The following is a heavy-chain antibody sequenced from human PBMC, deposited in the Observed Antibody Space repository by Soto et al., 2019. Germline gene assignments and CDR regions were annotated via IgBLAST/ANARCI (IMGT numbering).Heavy chain of an antibody. V-gene: IGHV4-4*07. D-gene: IGHD2-21*02. Sequence: SDTLSLTSTVAGGSISGFYWSWVRQPAGKGLEWIGRIYSSGATKYNPSLRNRVTMSVDTSTDQYSLNLASMTAADTAVYFCARGPFCGNDCYFDVWGQGTQVTVSS. CDR1: GGSISGFY. J-gene: IGHJ4*02. CDR3: ARGPFCGNDCYFDV. CDR2: IYSSGAT.